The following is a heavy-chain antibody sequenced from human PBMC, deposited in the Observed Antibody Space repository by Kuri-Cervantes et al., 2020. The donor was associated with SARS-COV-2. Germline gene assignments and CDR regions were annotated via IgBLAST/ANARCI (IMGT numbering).Heavy chain of an antibody. V-gene: IGHV4-4*02. J-gene: IGHJ4*02. CDR2: IYHSGST. CDR3: ARHLITGVYYFDQ. Sequence: SCAVSGGSISSSNWWSWVRQPPGKGLEWIGEIYHSGSTNYNPSLKSRVTISVDKSKNQFSLKLSSVTAADTAVYYCARHLITGVYYFDQWGQGTLVTVSS. D-gene: IGHD7-27*01. CDR1: GGSISSSNW.